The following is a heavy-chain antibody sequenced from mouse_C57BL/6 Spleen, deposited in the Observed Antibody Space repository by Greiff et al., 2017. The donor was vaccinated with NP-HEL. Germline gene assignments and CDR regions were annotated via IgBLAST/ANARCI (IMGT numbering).Heavy chain of an antibody. V-gene: IGHV1-64*01. CDR3: ARGGYCYGSSYGALDY. Sequence: QVQLQQPGAELVKPGASVKLSCKASGYTFTSYWMHWVKQRPGQGLEWIGMIHPNSGSTNYNEKFKSKATLTVDKSSSTAYMQLSSLTSEDSAVYYCARGGYCYGSSYGALDYWGQGTSVTVSS. D-gene: IGHD1-1*01. CDR2: IHPNSGST. J-gene: IGHJ4*01. CDR1: GYTFTSYW.